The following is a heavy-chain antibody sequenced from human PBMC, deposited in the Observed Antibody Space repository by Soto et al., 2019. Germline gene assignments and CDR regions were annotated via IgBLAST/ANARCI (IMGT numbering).Heavy chain of an antibody. CDR1: GYSFTIYC. CDR3: ARHYYDSSGYFENGMDV. V-gene: IGHV5-10-1*01. J-gene: IGHJ6*02. Sequence: LGESLKISGKGSGYSFTIYCISWVLQMPWKGLEWMGRIDPSDSYTNYSPSFQGHVTISADKSISTAYLQWSSLKASDTAMYYCARHYYDSSGYFENGMDVWGQGTTVTVSS. CDR2: IDPSDSYT. D-gene: IGHD3-22*01.